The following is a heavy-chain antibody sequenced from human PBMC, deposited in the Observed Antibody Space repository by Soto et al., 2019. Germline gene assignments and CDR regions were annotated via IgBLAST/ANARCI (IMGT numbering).Heavy chain of an antibody. D-gene: IGHD3-22*01. Sequence: QVQLVQSGAEVKKPGASVKVSCKASGYTFTSYGITWVRQAPGQGLEWMGWISAYNGNTNCAQKLQGRVTMTTDTYTSTTHMERRSLGSSDTAVHYCASAYYYDSSGQRSRGSFDPWGQGTLVSVSS. J-gene: IGHJ5*02. CDR3: ASAYYYDSSGQRSRGSFDP. CDR2: ISAYNGNT. V-gene: IGHV1-18*01. CDR1: GYTFTSYG.